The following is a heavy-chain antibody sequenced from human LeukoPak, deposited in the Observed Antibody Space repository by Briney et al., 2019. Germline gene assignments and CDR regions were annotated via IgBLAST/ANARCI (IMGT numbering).Heavy chain of an antibody. D-gene: IGHD4-11*01. CDR2: IYYSGST. V-gene: IGHV4-59*11. CDR3: ATTVTPYYYYYYMDV. CDR1: GVSISSHY. Sequence: SESLSLTCTVSGVSISSHYWSWIRQPPGKGLEWIGYIYYSGSTNYNPSLKSRDTISVDTSKNQFSLRLSSVTAADTAVYYCATTVTPYYYYYYMDVWGKGTTVTVSS. J-gene: IGHJ6*03.